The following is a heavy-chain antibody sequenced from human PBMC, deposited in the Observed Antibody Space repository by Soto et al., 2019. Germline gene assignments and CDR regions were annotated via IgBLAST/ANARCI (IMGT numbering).Heavy chain of an antibody. CDR1: GFTFSNYW. Sequence: EVKLVESGGGLVQPGGSLRLSCAASGFTFSNYWMYWVRQAPGKGLVWVPRINSDGSVSSYADSVKGRLTISRDNVKNTLYLQMDSLRAEDTAVYYCARGDCVGGTCYSLAGSFYYYMDVWGKGTTVTVFS. CDR3: ARGDCVGGTCYSLAGSFYYYMDV. CDR2: INSDGSVS. D-gene: IGHD2-15*01. V-gene: IGHV3-74*01. J-gene: IGHJ6*03.